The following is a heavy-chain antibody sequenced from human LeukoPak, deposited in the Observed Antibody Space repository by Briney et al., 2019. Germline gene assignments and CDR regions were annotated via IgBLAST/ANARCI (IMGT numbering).Heavy chain of an antibody. CDR2: ISNKGGST. CDR1: GFTFSSYG. Sequence: TGGSLRPSCSASGFTFSSYGMHWVRQAPGKGLEYVSGISNKGGSTYYADSVKGRFTISRDNSKNTLHLQMSSLRADDTAVYYCVKSGTWADFDSWGQGTLVTVSS. CDR3: VKSGTWADFDS. D-gene: IGHD1-26*01. J-gene: IGHJ4*02. V-gene: IGHV3-64D*09.